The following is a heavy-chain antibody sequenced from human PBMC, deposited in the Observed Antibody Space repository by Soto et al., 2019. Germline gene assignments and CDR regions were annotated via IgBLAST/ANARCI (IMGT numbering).Heavy chain of an antibody. J-gene: IGHJ6*02. CDR2: IYHSGST. V-gene: IGHV4-4*02. Sequence: SETLSLTCAVSGGSISSSNWWSWVRQPQGKGLEWIGEIYHSGSTNYNPSLKSRVTISVDKSKNQFSLKLSSVTAADTAVYYCARGIAAAVIDYYYYGMDVWGQGTTVTVSS. CDR1: GGSISSSNW. CDR3: ARGIAAAVIDYYYYGMDV. D-gene: IGHD6-13*01.